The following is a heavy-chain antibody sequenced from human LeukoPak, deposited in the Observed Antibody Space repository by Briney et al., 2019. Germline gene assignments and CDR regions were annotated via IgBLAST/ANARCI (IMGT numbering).Heavy chain of an antibody. J-gene: IGHJ4*02. V-gene: IGHV4-39*01. Sequence: SETLSLTCTVSGGSISTSDYNWGCIRQPPGKGLEWVGSINYSGNTYYNPSLKSRVTISVDTSKNQFSLKLSSVTAADTAVYYCARTGMVGAADYWGQGTLVTVSS. CDR2: INYSGNT. D-gene: IGHD2-15*01. CDR3: ARTGMVGAADY. CDR1: GGSISTSDYN.